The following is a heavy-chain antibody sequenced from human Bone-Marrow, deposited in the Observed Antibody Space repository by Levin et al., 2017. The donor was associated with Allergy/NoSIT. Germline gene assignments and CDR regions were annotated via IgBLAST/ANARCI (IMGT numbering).Heavy chain of an antibody. CDR2: IYHSGST. D-gene: IGHD2-15*01. Sequence: PSETLSLTCAVSGYSISSGYYWGWIRQPPGKGLAWIGSIYHSGSTYYNPSLKSRVTISVDTSKNQFSLKLSSVTAADTAVYYCARRYGSGGSGADAFDIWGQGTMVTVSS. CDR1: GYSISSGYY. CDR3: ARRYGSGGSGADAFDI. J-gene: IGHJ3*02. V-gene: IGHV4-38-2*01.